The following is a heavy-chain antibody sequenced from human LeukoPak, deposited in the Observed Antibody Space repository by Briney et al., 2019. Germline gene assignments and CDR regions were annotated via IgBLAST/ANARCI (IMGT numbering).Heavy chain of an antibody. D-gene: IGHD3-10*01. CDR1: GFTLSGYH. CDR3: ARSRGPGTYHQLRYNWFDP. J-gene: IGHJ5*02. CDR2: ITTISHYI. Sequence: GGSLRLSCAAAGFTLSGYHMNWVRQAPGKGLEWLSSITTISHYIYYAGAVRGRFTISRDNAKNSLYLQMNSLRGEDTAVYYCARSRGPGTYHQLRYNWFDPWGQGTLVTVSS. V-gene: IGHV3-21*01.